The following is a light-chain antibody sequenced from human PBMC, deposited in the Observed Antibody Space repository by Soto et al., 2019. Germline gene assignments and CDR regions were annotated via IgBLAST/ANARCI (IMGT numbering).Light chain of an antibody. V-gene: IGLV2-14*02. CDR2: EVN. Sequence: QSVLTQPASVSGSPGQSITISCTGSSSDVGSYKLVSWYQQHPGKAPKLMIYEVNKRPSGVSDRFSGSKSGNTASLTISGLQAEDEADYYCSSYTDRKHLVFGTGTKLTVL. CDR1: SSDVGSYKL. CDR3: SSYTDRKHLV. J-gene: IGLJ1*01.